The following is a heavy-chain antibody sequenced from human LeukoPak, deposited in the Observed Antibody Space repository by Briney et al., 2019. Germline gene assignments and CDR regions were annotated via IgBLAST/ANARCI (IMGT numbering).Heavy chain of an antibody. CDR1: GFTFSKYG. CDR3: ARDPGYYDNY. V-gene: IGHV3-33*01. D-gene: IGHD3-3*01. J-gene: IGHJ4*02. Sequence: QPGGSLRLSCAASGFTFSKYGFHWVRQAPGKGLEWVAVIWYDGSKKYYADSVKGRFTISRDDSKNTVYLQMNSLTAEDTAIYYCARDPGYYDNYWGQGTLVTVSS. CDR2: IWYDGSKK.